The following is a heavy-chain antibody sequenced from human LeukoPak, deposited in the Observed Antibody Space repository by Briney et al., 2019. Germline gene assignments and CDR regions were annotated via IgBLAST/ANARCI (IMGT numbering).Heavy chain of an antibody. D-gene: IGHD5-18*01. CDR1: GGSISSGSYY. CDR3: ASISYLYSYGLVDY. CDR2: IYTSGST. Sequence: SETLSLTCTVSGGSISSGSYYWSWIRQPAGKGLEWIGRIYTSGSTNYNPSLKSRVTISVDTSKNQLSLKLSSVTAADTAVYYCASISYLYSYGLVDYWGQGTLVTVSS. V-gene: IGHV4-61*02. J-gene: IGHJ4*02.